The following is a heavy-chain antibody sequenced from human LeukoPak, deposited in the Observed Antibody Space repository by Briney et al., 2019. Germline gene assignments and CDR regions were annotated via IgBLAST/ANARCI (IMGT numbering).Heavy chain of an antibody. Sequence: LTGGSLRLSCTASGFTFGDYAMSWVRQAPGKGLEWVGFIRSKAYGGTTEYAASVKGRFTISRDDSKSIAYLQMNSLKTEDTAVYYCIGSISTEYYYYGMDVWGQGTTVTVSS. V-gene: IGHV3-49*04. CDR1: GFTFGDYA. CDR2: IRSKAYGGTT. D-gene: IGHD4-11*01. CDR3: IGSISTEYYYYGMDV. J-gene: IGHJ6*02.